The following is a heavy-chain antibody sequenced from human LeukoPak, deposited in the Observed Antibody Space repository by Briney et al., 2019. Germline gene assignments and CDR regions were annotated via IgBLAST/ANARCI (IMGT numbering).Heavy chain of an antibody. V-gene: IGHV6-1*01. CDR2: TYYRSKRYN. J-gene: IGHJ6*03. CDR1: VDSVSINSAS. Sequence: SQTLSLTPALSVDSVSINSASWNWIRQSPSRGLEWLGRTYYRSKRYNEYAVSVKSRLTIHPHTSKNQFSLQLNSVTPEDTAVYYCARVKQQLTPLTCYMDVWGKGTTVTIPS. CDR3: ARVKQQLTPLTCYMDV. D-gene: IGHD6-13*01.